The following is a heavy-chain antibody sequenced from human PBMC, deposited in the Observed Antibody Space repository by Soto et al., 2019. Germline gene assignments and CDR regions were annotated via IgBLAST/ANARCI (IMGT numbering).Heavy chain of an antibody. V-gene: IGHV1-69*13. CDR2: IIPIFGTA. D-gene: IGHD3-3*01. CDR1: GGTFSSYA. Sequence: ASVKVSCKASGGTFSSYAISWVRQAPGQGLEWMGGIIPIFGTANYAQKFQGRVTITADESTSTAYMELSSLRSEDTAVYYCARDNPTIFGVVIRGPDYSYYGMDVWGQGTTVTVS. CDR3: ARDNPTIFGVVIRGPDYSYYGMDV. J-gene: IGHJ6*02.